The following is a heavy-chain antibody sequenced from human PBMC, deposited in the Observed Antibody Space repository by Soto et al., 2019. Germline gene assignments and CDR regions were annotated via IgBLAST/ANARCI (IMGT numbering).Heavy chain of an antibody. Sequence: QVQLVQSGAEVKKPGSSVKVSCKASGGTFSSYAISWVRQAPGQGLEWMGGIIPIFGTANYAQKFQGRVMITADESMSTAYMELSSLRSEDTAVYYCAKKGDFWCGCYYYYFYGMYVWGQWATVTVS. CDR3: AKKGDFWCGCYYYYFYGMYV. CDR2: IIPIFGTA. D-gene: IGHD3-3*01. CDR1: GGTFSSYA. J-gene: IGHJ6*02. V-gene: IGHV1-69*01.